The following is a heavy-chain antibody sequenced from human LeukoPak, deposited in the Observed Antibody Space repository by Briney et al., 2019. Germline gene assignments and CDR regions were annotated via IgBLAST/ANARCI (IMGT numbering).Heavy chain of an antibody. Sequence: ASVKVSCKASGYTFTSYGISWVRQAPGQGLEWMGWISAYNGNTNYAQKLQGRVTMTTDTSTSTAYMELSSLRSEDTAVYYCASLRYFDWLLSSGYYYMDVWGKGTTVTVSS. D-gene: IGHD3-9*01. CDR2: ISAYNGNT. V-gene: IGHV1-18*01. J-gene: IGHJ6*03. CDR1: GYTFTSYG. CDR3: ASLRYFDWLLSSGYYYMDV.